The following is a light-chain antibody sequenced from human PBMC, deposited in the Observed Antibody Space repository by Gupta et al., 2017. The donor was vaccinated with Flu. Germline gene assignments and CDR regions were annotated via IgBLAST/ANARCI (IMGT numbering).Light chain of an antibody. V-gene: IGLV7-46*01. CDR3: LLSYSGALNWV. CDR2: DTS. Sequence: QAVLTQEPSLTVSPGGTVTLTCGSSTGAVTSGHYPYWFQQKPGQAPRTLIYDTSNKHSWTPARFSGSLLGGKAALTLSGAQPEDEAEYYGLLSYSGALNWVFGGGTKLTVL. CDR1: TGAVTSGHY. J-gene: IGLJ3*02.